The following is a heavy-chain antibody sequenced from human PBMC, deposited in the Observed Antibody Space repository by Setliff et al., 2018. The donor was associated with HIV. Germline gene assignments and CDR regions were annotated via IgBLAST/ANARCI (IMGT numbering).Heavy chain of an antibody. Sequence: SETLSLTCTVSGDFVSSSYWSWIRQAPGKGLEWIGYVYTTLSTNYNPSLKSRVAISVDTSKNQVSLKLTSLTAADTAVYYCARDHRPYRASGVDNSNFYYMDVWGEGTTVTVSS. J-gene: IGHJ6*03. CDR2: VYTTLST. D-gene: IGHD1-20*01. CDR3: ARDHRPYRASGVDNSNFYYMDV. V-gene: IGHV4-4*08. CDR1: GDFVSSSY.